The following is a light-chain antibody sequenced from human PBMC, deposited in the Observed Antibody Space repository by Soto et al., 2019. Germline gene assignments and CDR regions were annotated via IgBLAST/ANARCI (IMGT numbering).Light chain of an antibody. CDR2: DVS. J-gene: IGLJ1*01. Sequence: QSVLTQPASVSGSPGQSITISCTGTSSDVGSYKYVSWYQQHPGQAPKLMIYDVSNRPSGVSDRFSGSKSGNMASLTISGLQAEDEADYYCNSYTGTSALVFGTGTKVTVL. CDR1: SSDVGSYKY. V-gene: IGLV2-14*01. CDR3: NSYTGTSALV.